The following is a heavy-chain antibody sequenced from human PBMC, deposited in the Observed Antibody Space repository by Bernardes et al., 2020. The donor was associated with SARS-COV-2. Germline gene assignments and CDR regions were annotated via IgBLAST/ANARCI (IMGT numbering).Heavy chain of an antibody. J-gene: IGHJ6*02. D-gene: IGHD2-2*01. Sequence: GGSLRLSCAASGFTFRDYYMSWIRQAPGKGLEWVSYISSGGTMTYYADSVKGRFTIARDNAKNSLSLQINSLRAEDTAVYYCARDREARSAVIVPAVMGGYHHYYGLDVWGQGTTVTVSS. V-gene: IGHV3-11*01. CDR3: ARDREARSAVIVPAVMGGYHHYYGLDV. CDR1: GFTFRDYY. CDR2: ISSGGTMT.